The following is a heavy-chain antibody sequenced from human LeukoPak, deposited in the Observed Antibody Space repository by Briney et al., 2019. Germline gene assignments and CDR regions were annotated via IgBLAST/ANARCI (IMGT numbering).Heavy chain of an antibody. CDR1: GYRFTGYY. V-gene: IGHV1-2*06. D-gene: IGHD2-21*02. J-gene: IGHJ3*02. CDR3: ARDCGGNYGSDI. CDR2: INPNSGGT. Sequence: ASVKVSCKASGYRFTGYYMHWVRQAPGQGLEWMGRINPNSGGTNYAQKFQGRVTMTRDTFISTAYMELSRLRSDDTAVYYCARDCGGNYGSDIWGQGTMVTVSS.